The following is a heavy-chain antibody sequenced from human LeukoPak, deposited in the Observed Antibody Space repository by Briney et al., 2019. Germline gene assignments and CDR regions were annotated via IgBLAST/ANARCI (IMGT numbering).Heavy chain of an antibody. V-gene: IGHV1-2*02. CDR2: INPNSGGT. CDR3: AREIKLGYCSSTSCYALNY. CDR1: GYTFTGYY. Sequence: ASVTVSFKASGYTFTGYYMHWVRQAPGQGLEWMGWINPNSGGTNYAQKFQGRVTMTRDTSISTAYMELSRLRSDDTAVYYCAREIKLGYCSSTSCYALNYWGQGTLVTVSS. J-gene: IGHJ4*02. D-gene: IGHD2-2*01.